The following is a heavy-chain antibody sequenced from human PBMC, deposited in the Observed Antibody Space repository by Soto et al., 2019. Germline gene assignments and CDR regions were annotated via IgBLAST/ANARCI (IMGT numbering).Heavy chain of an antibody. Sequence: RRVSKEKRKGLEWVSVIYSCGSIYYADSVKGRFTNPRDNSKNTLYLQMNSLRAEDTAVYYCARFFFGSSWHTSLHHGID. D-gene: IGHD6-13*01. CDR3: ARFFFGSSWHTSLHHGID. V-gene: IGHV3-53*01. CDR2: IYSCGSI. J-gene: IGHJ6*01.